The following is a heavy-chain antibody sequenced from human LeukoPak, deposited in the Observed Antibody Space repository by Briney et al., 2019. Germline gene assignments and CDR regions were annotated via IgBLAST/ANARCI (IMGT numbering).Heavy chain of an antibody. CDR1: GFTFSSYW. CDR2: IKQDGSEK. J-gene: IGHJ6*02. V-gene: IGHV3-7*01. CDR3: ARSLGGSYYYYGMDV. D-gene: IGHD1-26*01. Sequence: GGSLRLSCAASGFTFSSYWMSWVRQAPGKGLEWVANIKQDGSEKYYVDSVKGRFTISRDNAKNSLYLQMNSLRAEDTAVYYCARSLGGSYYYYGMDVWGQGTTVTVSS.